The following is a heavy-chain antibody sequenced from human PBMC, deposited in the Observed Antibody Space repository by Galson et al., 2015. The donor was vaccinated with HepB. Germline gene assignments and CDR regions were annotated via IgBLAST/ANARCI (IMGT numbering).Heavy chain of an antibody. Sequence: SVKVSCKASGYTFTSYGISWVRQAPGQGLEWMGWISAYNGNTNYAQKLQGRVTMTTGTSTSTAYMELSSLRSEDTAVYYCASGEDSSGYYYGETLYYFDYWGQGTLVTVSS. CDR3: ASGEDSSGYYYGETLYYFDY. D-gene: IGHD3-22*01. V-gene: IGHV1-18*04. CDR2: ISAYNGNT. CDR1: GYTFTSYG. J-gene: IGHJ4*02.